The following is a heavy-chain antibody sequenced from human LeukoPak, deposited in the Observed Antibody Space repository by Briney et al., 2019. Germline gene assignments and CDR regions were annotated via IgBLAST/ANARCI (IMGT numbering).Heavy chain of an antibody. CDR1: GDSISSGSW. V-gene: IGHV4-4*02. J-gene: IGHJ4*02. D-gene: IGHD3-16*01. CDR3: AGSNDYIWGNLRLGDSHDH. Sequence: PSETLSLTCTVSGDSISSGSWWSWVRQPPGKGLEWIGEVYHTGSTKYSPSLKSRVTISVDKSKNQFSLKVYSVTAADTAMYYCAGSNDYIWGNLRLGDSHDHWGQGTLVTVSS. CDR2: VYHTGST.